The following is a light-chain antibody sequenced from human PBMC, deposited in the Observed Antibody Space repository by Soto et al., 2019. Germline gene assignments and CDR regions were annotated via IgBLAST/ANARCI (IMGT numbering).Light chain of an antibody. V-gene: IGLV2-14*01. CDR3: SSYTSSSTPVL. CDR1: SSDIGAYNY. Sequence: QLVLTQPPSVSGTPGQRVTISCTGTSSDIGAYNYVSWYQQHPAKAPKLIIFEVSNRPSGVSDRFSGSRSANTASLTISWLHAEDEADYYCSSYTSSSTPVLFGGGTKLTVL. J-gene: IGLJ2*01. CDR2: EVS.